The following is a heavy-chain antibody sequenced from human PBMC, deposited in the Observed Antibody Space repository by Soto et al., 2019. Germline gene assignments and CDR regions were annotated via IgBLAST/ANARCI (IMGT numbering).Heavy chain of an antibody. J-gene: IGHJ4*02. CDR1: GYTFGSHY. CDR2: INPYNDNT. Sequence: ASVKVSCKASGYTFGSHYIHWVRQAPGQGLEWMGVINPYNDNTRYAPRFQGRLTMTSDTPTNTVHLDLSRLRSDDTAVYYCGRDTSGLDYWGQGTLVTVSS. CDR3: GRDTSGLDY. V-gene: IGHV1-46*01. D-gene: IGHD5-12*01.